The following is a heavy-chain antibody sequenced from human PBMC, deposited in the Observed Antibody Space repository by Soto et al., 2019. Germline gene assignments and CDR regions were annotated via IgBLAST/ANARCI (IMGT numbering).Heavy chain of an antibody. CDR1: GGSISSYY. CDR3: ARGRGDLIAAHFGDV. D-gene: IGHD6-13*01. J-gene: IGHJ6*04. Sequence: SETLSLTCTVSGGSISSYYWSWIRQPPGKGLEWIGYIYYSGSTNYNPSLKSRVTISVDTSKNQFSLKLSSVTAADTAVYYCARGRGDLIAAHFGDVWGKGTTVTVSS. V-gene: IGHV4-59*01. CDR2: IYYSGST.